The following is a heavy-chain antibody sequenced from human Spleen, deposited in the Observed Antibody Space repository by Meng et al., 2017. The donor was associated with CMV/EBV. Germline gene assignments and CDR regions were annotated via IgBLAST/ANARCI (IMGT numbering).Heavy chain of an antibody. CDR2: VYPGDSDT. Sequence: KVSCKGSGYNFNIYWIVWVRQMPGKGLEWMGIVYPGDSDTRYSPSFQGQVTISADKSISTAYLQWSSLKASDTAMYYCARRLGPFTSSRSDAFDIWGQGTMVTVSS. V-gene: IGHV5-51*01. CDR3: ARRLGPFTSSRSDAFDI. D-gene: IGHD3-16*01. CDR1: GYNFNIYW. J-gene: IGHJ3*02.